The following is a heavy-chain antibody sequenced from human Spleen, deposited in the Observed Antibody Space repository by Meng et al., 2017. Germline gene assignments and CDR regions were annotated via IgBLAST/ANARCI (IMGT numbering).Heavy chain of an antibody. CDR2: IYHSGAY. V-gene: IGHV4-61*08. CDR3: ARGAIGTRPFDY. Sequence: QVQLQLWGAGPLKPSETLSLTCVGSGGSISIGGYYWSWIRQPPGKGLEWIGEIYHSGAYNYNPSLRSRVTISVDKSKNLISLKLDSLTAADTAVYYCARGAIGTRPFDYWGQGTLVTVSS. CDR1: GGSISIGGYY. J-gene: IGHJ4*02. D-gene: IGHD1-26*01.